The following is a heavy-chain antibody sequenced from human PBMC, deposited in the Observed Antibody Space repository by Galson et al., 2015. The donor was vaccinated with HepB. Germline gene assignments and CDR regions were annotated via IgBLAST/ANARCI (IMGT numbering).Heavy chain of an antibody. CDR3: AHRLSDGYSYGYKH. CDR1: GFSLSTSGVG. D-gene: IGHD5-18*01. CDR2: IYWDDDK. J-gene: IGHJ1*01. V-gene: IGHV2-5*02. Sequence: PALVKPTQTLTLTCTFSGFSLSTSGVGVGWIRQPPGKALEWLALIYWDDDKRYSPSLKSRLTITKDTSKNQVVLTMTNMDPVDTATYYCAHRLSDGYSYGYKHWGQGTLVTVSS.